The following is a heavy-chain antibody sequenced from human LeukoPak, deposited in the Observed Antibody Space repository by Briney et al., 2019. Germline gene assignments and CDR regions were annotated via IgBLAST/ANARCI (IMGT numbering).Heavy chain of an antibody. D-gene: IGHD5-18*01. J-gene: IGHJ6*03. Sequence: SETLSLTCTVSGGSISSHYWSWIRQPPGKGREWIGYIYYSGSTNYNPSLKSRVTISVDTSKNQFSLKLSSVTAADTAVYYCARDRVDTAMVGYYYYYYMDVWGKGTTVTVSS. V-gene: IGHV4-59*11. CDR1: GGSISSHY. CDR2: IYYSGST. CDR3: ARDRVDTAMVGYYYYYYMDV.